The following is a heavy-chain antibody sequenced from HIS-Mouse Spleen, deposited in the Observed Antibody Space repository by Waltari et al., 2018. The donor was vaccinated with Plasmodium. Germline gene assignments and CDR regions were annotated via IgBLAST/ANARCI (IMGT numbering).Heavy chain of an antibody. CDR1: GFTFSRYW. CDR2: IKQDGSEK. D-gene: IGHD6-13*01. CDR3: ASSWYWYFDL. J-gene: IGHJ2*01. V-gene: IGHV3-7*01. Sequence: EVQLVESGGGLVQPGGSLRLSCAASGFTFSRYWMSWVRQAPGKGLEWGANIKQDGSEKYYVESVKGRFTISRDNAKNSLYLQMNSLRAEDTAVYYCASSWYWYFDLWGRGTLVTVSS.